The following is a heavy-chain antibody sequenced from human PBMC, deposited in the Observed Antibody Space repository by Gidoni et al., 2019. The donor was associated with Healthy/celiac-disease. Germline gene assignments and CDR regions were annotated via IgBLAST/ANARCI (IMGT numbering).Heavy chain of an antibody. Sequence: EVQLVESGGGLVQPGGSLRLSCAASGFTFSCYRMNWVRQAPGKGLEWVSYISSSSSTIYYADSVKGRFTISRDNAKNSLYLQMNSLRAEDTAVYYCARVKLSEFLDHYGMDVWGQGTTVTVSS. J-gene: IGHJ6*02. CDR3: ARVKLSEFLDHYGMDV. V-gene: IGHV3-48*01. CDR1: GFTFSCYR. D-gene: IGHD3-3*01. CDR2: ISSSSSTI.